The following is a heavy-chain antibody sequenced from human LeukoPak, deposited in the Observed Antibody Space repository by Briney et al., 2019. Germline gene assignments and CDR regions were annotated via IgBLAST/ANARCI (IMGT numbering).Heavy chain of an antibody. Sequence: VSVKVSCKASGYTFTGYYMHWVRQAPGQGLEWMGWINPNSGGTNYAQKFQGRVTMTRDTSISTAYMELSRLRSDDTAVYYCARDYSTYCSSTSCQTAHDIWGQGTMVTVSS. V-gene: IGHV1-2*02. CDR1: GYTFTGYY. D-gene: IGHD2-2*01. CDR2: INPNSGGT. J-gene: IGHJ3*02. CDR3: ARDYSTYCSSTSCQTAHDI.